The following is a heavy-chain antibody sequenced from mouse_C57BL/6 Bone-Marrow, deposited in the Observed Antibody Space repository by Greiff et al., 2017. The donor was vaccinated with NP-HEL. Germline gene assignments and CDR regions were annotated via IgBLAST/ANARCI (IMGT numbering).Heavy chain of an antibody. Sequence: VKLVESGPELVKPGASVKISCKASGYSFTSYYIHWVKQRPGQGLEWIGWIYPGSGNTKYNEKFKGKATLTADTSSSTAYMQLSSLTSEDSAVYYCARRYGLDYWGQGTTLTVSS. D-gene: IGHD2-10*02. CDR3: ARRYGLDY. CDR1: GYSFTSYY. CDR2: IYPGSGNT. V-gene: IGHV1-66*01. J-gene: IGHJ2*01.